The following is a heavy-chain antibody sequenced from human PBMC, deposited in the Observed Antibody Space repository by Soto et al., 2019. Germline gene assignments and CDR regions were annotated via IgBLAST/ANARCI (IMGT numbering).Heavy chain of an antibody. J-gene: IGHJ3*02. D-gene: IGHD3-22*01. CDR1: GGSFSNYA. V-gene: IGHV1-69*12. Sequence: QVQLVQSGAEVKKPGSSVKVSCKASGGSFSNYAFSWVRQAPGQGLERMGGIIPVFGTPHYARDFQGRVTIPADESPSTAYMELSSLRSQDTAVYYCARGAGTMIVAFSLGAFDIWGQGTMVIVSS. CDR2: IIPVFGTP. CDR3: ARGAGTMIVAFSLGAFDI.